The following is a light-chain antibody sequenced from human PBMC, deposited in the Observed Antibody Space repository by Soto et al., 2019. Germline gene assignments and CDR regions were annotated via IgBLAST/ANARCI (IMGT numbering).Light chain of an antibody. CDR1: QTITTY. V-gene: IGKV1-39*01. CDR3: QQSYSTPYT. Sequence: IHMTQSPSSLSASVGDRVTITCRASQTITTYLNWYQQKPGKAPKLLISTAATLQGGVPSRFSGSGSGTDFTLTITTLQPEDFATYFCQQSYSTPYTFGQGTKLEIK. CDR2: TAA. J-gene: IGKJ2*01.